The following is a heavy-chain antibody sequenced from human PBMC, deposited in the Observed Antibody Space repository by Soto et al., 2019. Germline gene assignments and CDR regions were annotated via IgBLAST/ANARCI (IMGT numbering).Heavy chain of an antibody. CDR2: IWYDGSNK. CDR1: GFTFSSYG. CDR3: ARESGLRLGELGWYYYGMDV. Sequence: QVQLVESGGGVVQPGRSLRLSCAASGFTFSSYGMHWVRQAPGKGLEWVAVIWYDGSNKYYADSVKGRFTISRDNSKNTLYLQMNSLRAEDTAVYYCARESGLRLGELGWYYYGMDVWGQGTTVTVSS. V-gene: IGHV3-33*01. D-gene: IGHD3-16*01. J-gene: IGHJ6*02.